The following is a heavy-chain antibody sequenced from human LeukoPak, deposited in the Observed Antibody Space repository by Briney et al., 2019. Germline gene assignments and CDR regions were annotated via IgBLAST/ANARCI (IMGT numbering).Heavy chain of an antibody. Sequence: SETLSLTCAVYGGSFTGYYWTWIRQPPGKGLEWIGEIHHSGSTNYNPSLKNRVTISVDTSKKQFSLDLHSVTAADTAVYYCARASHYSSSSGFAAWGQGAPVTVSS. D-gene: IGHD6-6*01. J-gene: IGHJ5*02. CDR1: GGSFTGYY. CDR3: ARASHYSSSSGFAA. V-gene: IGHV4-34*01. CDR2: IHHSGST.